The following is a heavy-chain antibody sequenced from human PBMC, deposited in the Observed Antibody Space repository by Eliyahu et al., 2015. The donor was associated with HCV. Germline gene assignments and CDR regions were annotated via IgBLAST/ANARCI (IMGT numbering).Heavy chain of an antibody. CDR3: ARDSLYDSSGYYYGRFYWFDP. CDR2: IYTRGST. J-gene: IGHJ5*02. CDR1: GGSIXSYY. Sequence: QVQLQESGPGLVKPSETLSLTCTVXGGSIXSYYWSWIRQPAGKGLEWIGRIYTRGSTNYNPSLKSRVTMSVDTSKNQFSLKLSSVTAADTAVYYCARDSLYDSSGYYYGRFYWFDPWGQGTLVTVSS. V-gene: IGHV4-4*07. D-gene: IGHD3-22*01.